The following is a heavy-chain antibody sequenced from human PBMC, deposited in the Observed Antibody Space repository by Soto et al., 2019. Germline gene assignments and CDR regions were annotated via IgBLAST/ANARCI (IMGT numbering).Heavy chain of an antibody. CDR3: ARGQDVVVVAATRPYYYYYYGMDV. CDR1: GGTFSSYA. J-gene: IGHJ6*02. V-gene: IGHV1-69*13. Sequence: SVKVSCKASGGTFSSYAISWVRQAPGQGLEWMGGIIPIFGTANYAQKFQGRVTVTADESTSTAYMELSSLRSEDTAVYYCARGQDVVVVAATRPYYYYYYGMDVWGQGTTVAVSS. D-gene: IGHD2-15*01. CDR2: IIPIFGTA.